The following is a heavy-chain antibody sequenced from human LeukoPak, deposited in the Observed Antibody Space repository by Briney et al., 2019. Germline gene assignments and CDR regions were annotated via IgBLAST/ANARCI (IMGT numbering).Heavy chain of an antibody. J-gene: IGHJ5*02. CDR3: ARGGGSWPYNWFDP. CDR1: GYSISSGYS. V-gene: IGHV4-38-2*02. Sequence: SETLSLTCTLSGYSISSGYSWGWIRQPPGKGLEWIGSIYHSGSTYYNPSLKSRVTISVDTSKTQFSLKLSSVTAADTAVYYCARGGGSWPYNWFDPWGQGTLVTVSS. D-gene: IGHD6-13*01. CDR2: IYHSGST.